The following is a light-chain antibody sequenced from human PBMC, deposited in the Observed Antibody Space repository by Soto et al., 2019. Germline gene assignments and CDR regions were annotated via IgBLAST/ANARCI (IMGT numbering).Light chain of an antibody. CDR2: EAS. Sequence: ENVLTQSPGTLSLSPGERATLSCRASQTVRSNYLAWYQQKPGQTPRLLIYEASSSFTGIPDRFTGSGSGTDFTLTINRLEPEDFAIYFCQQYGSLPRTFGQGSKVEVK. CDR1: QTVRSNY. CDR3: QQYGSLPRT. J-gene: IGKJ1*01. V-gene: IGKV3-20*01.